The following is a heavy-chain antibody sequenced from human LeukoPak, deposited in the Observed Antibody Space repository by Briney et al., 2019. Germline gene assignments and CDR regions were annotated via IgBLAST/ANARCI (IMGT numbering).Heavy chain of an antibody. J-gene: IGHJ1*01. V-gene: IGHV1-2*02. D-gene: IGHD5-12*01. Sequence: ASVKVSCKASGYTFVGYYLHWVRQAPGQGLEWMAWIDPYTGNTHYAQKFQGRITVTRDTSLSTTYMELSRLTSDDTALYFCAREYSASEHWGQGTLVTVSS. CDR1: GYTFVGYY. CDR2: IDPYTGNT. CDR3: AREYSASEH.